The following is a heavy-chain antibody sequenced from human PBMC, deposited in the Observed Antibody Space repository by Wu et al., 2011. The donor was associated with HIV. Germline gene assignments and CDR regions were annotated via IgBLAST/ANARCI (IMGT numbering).Heavy chain of an antibody. CDR1: GYTFTGYY. Sequence: SVKVSCKASGYTFTGYYMHWVRQAPGQGLEWMGWINPNSGAQTMHRSSRGRVTITRNTSTSTAYMELSSLRSDDTAVYYCARDPRKWLRLGDYYYGMDVWGQGTTVTVSS. D-gene: IGHD5-12*01. CDR2: INPNSGA. V-gene: IGHV1-2*02. CDR3: ARDPRKWLRLGDYYYGMDV. J-gene: IGHJ6*02.